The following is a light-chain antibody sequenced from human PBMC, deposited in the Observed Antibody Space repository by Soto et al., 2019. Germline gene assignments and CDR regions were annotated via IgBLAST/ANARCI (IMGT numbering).Light chain of an antibody. J-gene: IGLJ1*01. CDR2: STN. CDR1: SAPISTTYY. CDR3: VLYMGSGAYL. Sequence: QTVVIQESSLSVSPGGTVTLTCGLRSAPISTTYYPAWYQQTPGQAPRTLIYSTNTRSSGVPDRFSGSNRGNKAALTITGAQAEDEAEYHCVLYMGSGAYLFGPGTKVTVL. V-gene: IGLV8-61*01.